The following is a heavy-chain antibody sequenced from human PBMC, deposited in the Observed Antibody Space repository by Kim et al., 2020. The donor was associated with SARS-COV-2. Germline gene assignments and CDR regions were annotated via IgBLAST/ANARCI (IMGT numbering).Heavy chain of an antibody. Sequence: YADSVKGRFTISRDNAKNSLYLQMNSLRDEDTAVYYCARDAGFSYYGMDVWGQGTTVTVSS. D-gene: IGHD3-10*01. V-gene: IGHV3-48*02. J-gene: IGHJ6*02. CDR3: ARDAGFSYYGMDV.